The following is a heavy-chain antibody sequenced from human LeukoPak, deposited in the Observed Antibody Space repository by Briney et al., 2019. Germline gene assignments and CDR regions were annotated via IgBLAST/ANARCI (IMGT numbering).Heavy chain of an antibody. CDR2: INHSGSP. Sequence: SETLSLTCAVYGGSFSGYYWSWIRHPPGKGLECSGEINHSGSPNYSPSLKSPVTISVATSKTQFSLKLRSVTTADTAVYYCAREFRGDILTGYPRVYYYYYMDVWGKGTTVTVSS. CDR3: AREFRGDILTGYPRVYYYYYMDV. V-gene: IGHV4-34*01. CDR1: GGSFSGYY. J-gene: IGHJ6*03. D-gene: IGHD3-9*01.